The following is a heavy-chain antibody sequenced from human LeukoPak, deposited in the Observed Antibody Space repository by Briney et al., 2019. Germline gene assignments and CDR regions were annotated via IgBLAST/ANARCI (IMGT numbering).Heavy chain of an antibody. CDR1: GGSFTGYY. CDR2: INHSGST. V-gene: IGHV4-34*01. D-gene: IGHD3-22*01. J-gene: IGHJ5*02. CDR3: ARAGIVVVINIDPRAYEFDP. Sequence: SETLSLTCGVHGGSFTGYYWICIRQPPGKGLEWIGEINHSGSTNYNPSLKSRVTISVDTSKNQFSLKPSSVTAADTAVYYCARAGIVVVINIDPRAYEFDPWGQGTLVTVSS.